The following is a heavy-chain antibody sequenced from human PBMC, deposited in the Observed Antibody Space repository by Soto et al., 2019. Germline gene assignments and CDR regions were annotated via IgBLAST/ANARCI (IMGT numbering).Heavy chain of an antibody. V-gene: IGHV3-33*01. CDR2: IWYDGSNK. D-gene: IGHD3-22*01. CDR1: GFTFSSYG. J-gene: IGHJ5*02. CDR3: ARDINYYDSSGYLFDP. Sequence: QVQLVESGGGVVQPGRSLRLSCAASGFTFSSYGMHWVRQAPGKGLEWVAVIWYDGSNKYYADSVKGRFTISRDNSKNTLYLQMNSLRAEVTAVYYCARDINYYDSSGYLFDPWGQGTLVTVSS.